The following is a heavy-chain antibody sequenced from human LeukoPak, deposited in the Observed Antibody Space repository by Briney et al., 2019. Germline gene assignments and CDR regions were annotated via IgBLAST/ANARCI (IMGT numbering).Heavy chain of an antibody. CDR3: ARDQMGMNWFDP. J-gene: IGHJ5*02. Sequence: KPSETLSLTCTVSAGSISTYYWSWIRQPPGKGLEWIGYIYYSGSTNYNPSLKSRVTISIDTSKNQFSLKLSSVTAADTAVYYCARDQMGMNWFDPWGQGTLVTVSS. D-gene: IGHD1-26*01. V-gene: IGHV4-59*01. CDR1: AGSISTYY. CDR2: IYYSGST.